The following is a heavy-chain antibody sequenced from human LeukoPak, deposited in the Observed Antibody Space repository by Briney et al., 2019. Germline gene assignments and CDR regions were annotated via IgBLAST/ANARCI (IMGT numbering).Heavy chain of an antibody. J-gene: IGHJ4*02. Sequence: SETLSLTCTVSGYSISSGYYWGWIRQPPGKGLEWIGSIYHSGSTYYNPSLKSRVTISVDTSKNQFSLKLSSVTAADTAVYYCARSYDFWSGSDYWDQGTLVTVSS. D-gene: IGHD3-3*01. CDR3: ARSYDFWSGSDY. V-gene: IGHV4-38-2*02. CDR2: IYHSGST. CDR1: GYSISSGYY.